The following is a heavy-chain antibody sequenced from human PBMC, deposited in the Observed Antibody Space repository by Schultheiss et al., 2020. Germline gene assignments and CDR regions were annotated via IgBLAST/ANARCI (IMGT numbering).Heavy chain of an antibody. CDR1: GFTFSSYA. J-gene: IGHJ3*02. D-gene: IGHD6-6*01. CDR3: VKDRHSSSSKDAFDI. V-gene: IGHV3-64D*06. Sequence: GGSLRLSCSASGFTFSSYAMHWVRQAPGKGLEYVSAISSNGGSTYYADSVKGRFTISRDNSKNTLYLQMSSLRAEDTAVYYCVKDRHSSSSKDAFDIWGQGTMVTVSS. CDR2: ISSNGGST.